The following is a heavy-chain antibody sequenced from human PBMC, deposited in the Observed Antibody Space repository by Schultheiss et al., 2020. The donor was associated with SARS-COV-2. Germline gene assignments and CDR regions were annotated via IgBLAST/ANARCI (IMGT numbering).Heavy chain of an antibody. CDR3: ARVGAAAGDYYYYGMDV. Sequence: GESLKISCAASGFTFSSYGMHWVRQAPGKGLEWVAVIWYDRSNKYYADSVKGRFTISRDNSKNTLYLQMNSLRAEDTAVYYCARVGAAAGDYYYYGMDVWGQGTTVTVSS. CDR1: GFTFSSYG. V-gene: IGHV3-33*01. D-gene: IGHD6-13*01. CDR2: IWYDRSNK. J-gene: IGHJ6*02.